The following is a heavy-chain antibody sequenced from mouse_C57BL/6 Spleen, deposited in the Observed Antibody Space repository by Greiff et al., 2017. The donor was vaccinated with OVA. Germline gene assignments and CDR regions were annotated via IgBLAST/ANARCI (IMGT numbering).Heavy chain of an antibody. J-gene: IGHJ1*03. Sequence: QVQLQQSGPELVKPGASVKISCKASGYAFSSSWMNWVKQRPGKGLEWIGRIYPGDGDTNYNGKFKGKATLTADKSSSTAYMQLSSLTSEDSSVYVCAREDYWYFDVWGTGTTVTVSS. V-gene: IGHV1-82*01. CDR3: AREDYWYFDV. CDR2: IYPGDGDT. CDR1: GYAFSSSW.